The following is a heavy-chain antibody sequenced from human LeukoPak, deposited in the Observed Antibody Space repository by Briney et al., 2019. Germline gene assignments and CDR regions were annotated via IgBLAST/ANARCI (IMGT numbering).Heavy chain of an antibody. V-gene: IGHV4-59*01. CDR1: GGSFSGYY. J-gene: IGHJ5*02. CDR3: ARGGLTMVRGVIRDNWFDP. CDR2: IYYSGTT. D-gene: IGHD3-10*01. Sequence: PSETLSLTCAVYGGSFSGYYWSWIRQPPGKGLEWIGYIYYSGTTNYNPSLKSRVTISVDTSKNQFSLKLSSVTAADTAVYYCARGGLTMVRGVIRDNWFDPWGQGTLVTVSS.